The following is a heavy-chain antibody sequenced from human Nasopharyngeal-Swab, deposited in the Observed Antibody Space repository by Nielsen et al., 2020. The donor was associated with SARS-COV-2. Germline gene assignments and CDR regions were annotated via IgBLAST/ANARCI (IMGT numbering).Heavy chain of an antibody. CDR2: IYHSGST. V-gene: IGHV4-30-2*01. D-gene: IGHD3-10*01. Sequence: SETLSLTCAVSGSSISSGGYSWSWIRQPPGKGLEWIGYIYHSGSTYYNPSLKSRVTISVDRSKNQFSLKLSSVTAADTAVYYCARVGRDYGSGTNWFDPWGQGTLVTVSS. J-gene: IGHJ5*02. CDR3: ARVGRDYGSGTNWFDP. CDR1: GSSISSGGYS.